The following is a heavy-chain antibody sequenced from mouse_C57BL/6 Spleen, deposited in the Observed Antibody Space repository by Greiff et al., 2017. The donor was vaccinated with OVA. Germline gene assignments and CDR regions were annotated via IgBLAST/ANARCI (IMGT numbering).Heavy chain of an antibody. V-gene: IGHV1-53*01. CDR2: INPSNGGT. CDR3: ARDYYGSSYAMDY. Sequence: QVQLKQPGTELVKPGASVKLSCKASGYTFTSYWMHWVKQRPGQGLEWIGYINPSNGGTNYNEKFKSKATLTVDKSSSTAYMQLSSLTSEDSAVYYCARDYYGSSYAMDYWGQGTSVTVSS. D-gene: IGHD1-1*01. J-gene: IGHJ4*01. CDR1: GYTFTSYW.